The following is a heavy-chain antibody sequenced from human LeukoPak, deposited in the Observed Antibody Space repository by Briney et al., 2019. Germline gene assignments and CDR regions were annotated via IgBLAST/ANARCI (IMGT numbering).Heavy chain of an antibody. Sequence: SETLSLTCTVSGGSISSSSYYWGWIRQPPGKGLEWIGSIYYSGSTYYNPSLKSRVTISVDTSKNQFSLKLGSVTAADTAVYYCAAVPAAMIDYYYMDVWGKGTTVTVSS. CDR3: AAVPAAMIDYYYMDV. V-gene: IGHV4-39*01. J-gene: IGHJ6*03. CDR2: IYYSGST. D-gene: IGHD2-2*01. CDR1: GGSISSSSYY.